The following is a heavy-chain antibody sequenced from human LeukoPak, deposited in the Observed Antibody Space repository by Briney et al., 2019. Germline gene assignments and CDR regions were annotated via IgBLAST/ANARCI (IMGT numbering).Heavy chain of an antibody. CDR1: GYSTSSGYY. CDR2: IYHSGST. D-gene: IGHD2-2*01. J-gene: IGHJ3*02. Sequence: PSETLSLTCTVSGYSTSSGYYWGWIRQPPGKGLEWIGCIYHSGSTYYNPSLKSRVTISVDTSKNQFSLKLSSVTAADTAVYYCARPGPDIVVVPAAVHDAFDIWGQGTMVTVSS. CDR3: ARPGPDIVVVPAAVHDAFDI. V-gene: IGHV4-38-2*02.